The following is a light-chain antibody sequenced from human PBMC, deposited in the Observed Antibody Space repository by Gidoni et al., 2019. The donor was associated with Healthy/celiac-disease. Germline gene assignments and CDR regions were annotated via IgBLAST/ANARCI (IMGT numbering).Light chain of an antibody. CDR1: QDISNY. V-gene: IGKV1-33*01. CDR2: DAS. Sequence: DSQINQAPSSLSASAGDRVTITCQASQDISNYLNWYQQKQGKAPKLLIDDASNLETVGPSRFSGSGSGTDFTFTISSLQPEDSATYYCQQYDNLLTFGGGTKVEIK. J-gene: IGKJ4*01. CDR3: QQYDNLLT.